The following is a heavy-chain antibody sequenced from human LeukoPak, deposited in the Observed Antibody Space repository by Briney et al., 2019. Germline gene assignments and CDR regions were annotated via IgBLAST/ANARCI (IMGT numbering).Heavy chain of an antibody. V-gene: IGHV3-43*01. CDR3: TKGSNTWPSLFDY. Sequence: GGSLRHSCAASGFNFEDYTMHWVRQTPGKGLEWVSLINWDGGSTYYADSVKGRFAISRDNNKNSLYLQMTSLRTEDTALYYCTKGSNTWPSLFDYWGQGTLVTVSS. J-gene: IGHJ4*02. CDR1: GFNFEDYT. CDR2: INWDGGST. D-gene: IGHD2-2*02.